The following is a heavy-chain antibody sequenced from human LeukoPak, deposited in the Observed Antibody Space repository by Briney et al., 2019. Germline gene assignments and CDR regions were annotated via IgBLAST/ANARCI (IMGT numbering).Heavy chain of an antibody. J-gene: IGHJ4*02. D-gene: IGHD6-19*01. CDR1: GFTFSSYA. Sequence: GGSLRLSCATSGFTFSSYAMSWVRQAPGKGLEWVSAISGSGGSTYYADSVKGRFTISRDNSKNTLYLQMNSLRAEDTAVYYCAKRFYSSGRLNYFDYWGQGTLVTVSS. CDR2: ISGSGGST. V-gene: IGHV3-23*01. CDR3: AKRFYSSGRLNYFDY.